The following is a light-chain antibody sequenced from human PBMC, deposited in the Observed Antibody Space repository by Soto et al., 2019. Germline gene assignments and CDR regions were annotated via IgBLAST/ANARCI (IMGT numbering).Light chain of an antibody. CDR2: DVL. CDR1: QDINNY. Sequence: DIQMTQSPSSLSASVGDRVTISCQASQDINNYLNWFQQKPGKAPKLLIYDVLNLETGVPSRFSGSVSGAYFTLPISSLQPEDIATYYCQQYDKLPITFGQGTPLEIK. J-gene: IGKJ5*01. V-gene: IGKV1-33*01. CDR3: QQYDKLPIT.